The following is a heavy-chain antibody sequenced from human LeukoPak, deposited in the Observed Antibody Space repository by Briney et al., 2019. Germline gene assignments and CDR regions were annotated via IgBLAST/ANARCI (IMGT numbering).Heavy chain of an antibody. D-gene: IGHD3-10*01. Sequence: WETLALPCAVSGYSISSGYYGGCIRQPPGKGLEWIGSIYHSGSTYYNPSLKSRVTISVDPSKNQFSLKLSSVTAGHTAVYYCARHGPLWLGELFDYWGQGILVTVSS. J-gene: IGHJ4*02. CDR3: ARHGPLWLGELFDY. CDR2: IYHSGST. V-gene: IGHV4-38-2*01. CDR1: GYSISSGYY.